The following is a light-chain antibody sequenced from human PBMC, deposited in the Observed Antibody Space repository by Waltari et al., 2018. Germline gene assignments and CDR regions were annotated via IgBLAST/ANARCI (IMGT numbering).Light chain of an antibody. CDR1: QGVSSA. V-gene: IGKV3-11*01. CDR2: DAS. J-gene: IGKJ5*01. CDR3: QQRSKWPIT. Sequence: EIVLTQSPATLSLSPGASAHLPCRASQGVSSALGWYQQRPGQAPRLLIYDASSRATGIPARFSGSGSGTDFTLTISSLEPEDFAVYYCQQRSKWPITFGQGTRLEIK.